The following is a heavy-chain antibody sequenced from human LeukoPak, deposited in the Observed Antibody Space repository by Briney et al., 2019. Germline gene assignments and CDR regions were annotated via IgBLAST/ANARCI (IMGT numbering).Heavy chain of an antibody. D-gene: IGHD3-10*01. V-gene: IGHV7-4-1*01. Sequence: ASVKVSCKASGYTFTSYAMNWVRQAPGQGLEWMGWINTNTGNPTYAQGFTGRFVFSLDTSVSTAYLQICSLKAEDTAVHYCARDYGSGSYEAWFDPWGQGTLVTVSS. CDR1: GYTFTSYA. J-gene: IGHJ5*02. CDR3: ARDYGSGSYEAWFDP. CDR2: INTNTGNP.